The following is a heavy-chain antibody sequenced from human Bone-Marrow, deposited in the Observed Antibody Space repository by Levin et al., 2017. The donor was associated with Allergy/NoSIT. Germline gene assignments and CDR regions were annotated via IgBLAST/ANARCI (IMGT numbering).Heavy chain of an antibody. J-gene: IGHJ2*01. V-gene: IGHV3-49*04. CDR1: GSRFGDNG. CDR3: TRLYYGDYASRYFDL. CDR2: IRKKSYGGTT. Sequence: GESLKISCLVSGSRFGDNGMSWVRQAPGKGLEWVGFIRKKSYGGTTEYAASVKGRFTISRDDSKNIAYLQMNSLKTEDTAMYYCTRLYYGDYASRYFDLWGRGTLVTVSS. D-gene: IGHD4-17*01.